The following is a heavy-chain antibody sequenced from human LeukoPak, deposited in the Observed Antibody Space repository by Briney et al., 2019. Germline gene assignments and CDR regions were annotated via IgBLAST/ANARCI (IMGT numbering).Heavy chain of an antibody. CDR1: GFTFSNYN. Sequence: QPGGSLRLSCAASGFTFSNYNMSWVRRAPGKGLEWVSYISSGSSTIYYADSVKGRFTISRDNARNSLYLQMNSLRAEDTAVYYCARAMVRGVIVYWGQGTLVTVSS. CDR3: ARAMVRGVIVY. CDR2: ISSGSSTI. D-gene: IGHD3-10*01. V-gene: IGHV3-48*04. J-gene: IGHJ4*02.